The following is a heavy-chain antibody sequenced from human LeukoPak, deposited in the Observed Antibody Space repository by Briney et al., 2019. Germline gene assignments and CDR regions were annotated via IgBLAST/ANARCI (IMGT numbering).Heavy chain of an antibody. Sequence: SETLSLTCTVSGGSISSSSYYWGWIRQPPGKGLEWIGSIYYSGSTYYNPSLKSRVTISVDTSKNQFSLKLNSVTAADTAVYYCARGVVIVPAAIRVWYFDLWGRGTLVTVSS. CDR3: ARGVVIVPAAIRVWYFDL. D-gene: IGHD2-2*02. V-gene: IGHV4-39*07. CDR1: GGSISSSSYY. CDR2: IYYSGST. J-gene: IGHJ2*01.